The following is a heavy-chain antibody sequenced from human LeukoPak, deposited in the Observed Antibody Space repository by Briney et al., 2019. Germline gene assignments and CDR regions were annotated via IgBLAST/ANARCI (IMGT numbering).Heavy chain of an antibody. CDR3: ARGSGSFLTFDY. V-gene: IGHV1-3*03. D-gene: IGHD1-26*01. J-gene: IGHJ4*02. CDR2: INAGNGNT. CDR1: GYTFTSYA. Sequence: ASVKVSCKASGYTFTSYAMHWVRQAPGQRLEWMGWINAGNGNTKYSQEFQGRVTITRDTSASTAYMEMSSLRSEDMAVYYCARGSGSFLTFDYWGQGTPVTVSS.